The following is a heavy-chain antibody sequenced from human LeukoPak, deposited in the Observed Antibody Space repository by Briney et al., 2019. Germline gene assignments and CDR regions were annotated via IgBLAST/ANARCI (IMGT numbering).Heavy chain of an antibody. Sequence: PGGSLRLSCAASGFTFSSYWMSWVRQAPGKGLEWVANIKQDGSEKYYVDSVKGRFTISRDNAKNSLYLQMNSLIAEDTAVDYCARDRAGTPTDYWGQGTLVTVSS. D-gene: IGHD1-14*01. CDR1: GFTFSSYW. J-gene: IGHJ4*02. CDR2: IKQDGSEK. V-gene: IGHV3-7*05. CDR3: ARDRAGTPTDY.